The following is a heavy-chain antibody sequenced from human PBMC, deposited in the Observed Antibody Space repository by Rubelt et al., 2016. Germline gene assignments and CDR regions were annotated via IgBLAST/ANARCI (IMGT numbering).Heavy chain of an antibody. Sequence: QVQLQESGPGLVKPSETLSLTCTVSGGSISTYYWSWIRQPPGKGLEWIGYVYNSGSSDYNPSLKRRVTISIDTSRTPFALNVTSVTAADTAVYYCARVTPYHTYCSGGMCHLDSWGPGTLVTVSS. CDR3: ARVTPYHTYCSGGMCHLDS. CDR2: VYNSGSS. D-gene: IGHD2-15*01. J-gene: IGHJ4*02. V-gene: IGHV4-59*01. CDR1: GGSISTYY.